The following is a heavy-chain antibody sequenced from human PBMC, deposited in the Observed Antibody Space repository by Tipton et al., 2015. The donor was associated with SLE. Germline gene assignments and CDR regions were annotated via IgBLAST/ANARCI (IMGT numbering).Heavy chain of an antibody. D-gene: IGHD3-10*01. V-gene: IGHV4-59*01. Sequence: TLSLTCTVSGGSISSYYWSWIRQPPGKGLEWIGYIYYSGSTNYNPSLKSRVTISVDTSKNEFSLKLSSVTAADTAVYYCARSSATGFYYMDVWGKGTTVTVSS. J-gene: IGHJ6*03. CDR2: IYYSGST. CDR3: ARSSATGFYYMDV. CDR1: GGSISSYY.